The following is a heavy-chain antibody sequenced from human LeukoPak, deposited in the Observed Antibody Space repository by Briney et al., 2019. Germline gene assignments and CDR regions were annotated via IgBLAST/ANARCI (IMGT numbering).Heavy chain of an antibody. D-gene: IGHD6-6*01. J-gene: IGHJ5*02. CDR3: ARHRPEYSSSSGWFDP. CDR1: GGSISSSSYY. CDR2: IYYSGST. Sequence: TSETLSLTCTVSGGSISSSSYYWDWIRQPPGKGLEWIGSIYYSGSTYYNPSLKSRVTISVDTSQNQFSLKLSTVTAADKAVYYCARHRPEYSSSSGWFDPWGQGTLVTVSS. V-gene: IGHV4-39*01.